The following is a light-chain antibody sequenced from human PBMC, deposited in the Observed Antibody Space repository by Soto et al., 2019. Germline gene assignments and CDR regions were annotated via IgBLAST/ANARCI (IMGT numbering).Light chain of an antibody. CDR2: LDSDGSH. V-gene: IGLV4-69*01. CDR1: GGHSSYA. J-gene: IGLJ2*01. CDR3: QTWGAGIPVV. Sequence: QSVLTQSPSASASLGASVKLTCTLSGGHSSYAIAWHQQQPGKGPRYLMKLDSDGSHNKGDGIPDRFSGSSSGAERYLTISRLQSEDEADSYCQTWGAGIPVVFGGGTKLTVL.